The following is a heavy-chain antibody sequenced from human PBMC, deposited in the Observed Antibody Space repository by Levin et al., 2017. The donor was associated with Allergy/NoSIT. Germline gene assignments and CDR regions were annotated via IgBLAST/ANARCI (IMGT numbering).Heavy chain of an antibody. Sequence: QPGGSLRLSCAASAFTFSSYAMTWVRQAPGKGLEWVSTIVGSGGSTYYADSVEGRFTISRDNSKNTLYLQMNSLRAGDTAVYYCAKAWIAAAGARDAFDIWGQGTRVTVSS. J-gene: IGHJ3*02. CDR3: AKAWIAAAGARDAFDI. D-gene: IGHD6-13*01. CDR2: IVGSGGST. V-gene: IGHV3-23*01. CDR1: AFTFSSYA.